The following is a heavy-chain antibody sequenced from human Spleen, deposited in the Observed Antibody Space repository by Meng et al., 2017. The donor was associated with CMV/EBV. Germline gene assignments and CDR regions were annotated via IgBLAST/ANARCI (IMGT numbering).Heavy chain of an antibody. Sequence: ASGFTFSCFALGWVRQAPGKGLEWVSAISGSGGSTYYADSVKGRFTISRDNSKNTLYLQMNSLRVEDAAVYYCVKEEGSTSWYVFDYWGQGTLVTVSS. CDR2: ISGSGGST. J-gene: IGHJ4*02. D-gene: IGHD2-2*01. V-gene: IGHV3-23*01. CDR3: VKEEGSTSWYVFDY. CDR1: GFTFSCFA.